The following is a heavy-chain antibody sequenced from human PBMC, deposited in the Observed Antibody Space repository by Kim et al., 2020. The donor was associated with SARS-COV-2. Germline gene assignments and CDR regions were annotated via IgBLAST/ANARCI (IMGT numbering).Heavy chain of an antibody. D-gene: IGHD6-13*01. CDR2: ISSSSSYI. CDR1: GFTFSSYS. V-gene: IGHV3-21*01. J-gene: IGHJ6*02. Sequence: GGSLRLSCAASGFTFSSYSMNWVRQAPGKGLEWVSSISSSSSYIYYADSVKGRFTISRDNAKNSLYLQMNSLRAEDTAVYYCARDADSSSWYVDYGMDVWGQGTTVTGSS. CDR3: ARDADSSSWYVDYGMDV.